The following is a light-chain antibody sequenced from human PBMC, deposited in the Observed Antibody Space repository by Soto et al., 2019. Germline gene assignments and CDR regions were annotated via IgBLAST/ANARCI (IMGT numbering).Light chain of an antibody. CDR1: SSNIGAGYD. Sequence: QSVLTQPPSVSGAPGQRVTISCTGSSSNIGAGYDVHWYQQLPGTAPKLLIYGNSNRPSGVPDRFSGSKSGTSASLALTGLQAEDEADDYCQSYDSSMSGSVVFGGGTKLTVL. V-gene: IGLV1-40*01. CDR2: GNS. CDR3: QSYDSSMSGSVV. J-gene: IGLJ2*01.